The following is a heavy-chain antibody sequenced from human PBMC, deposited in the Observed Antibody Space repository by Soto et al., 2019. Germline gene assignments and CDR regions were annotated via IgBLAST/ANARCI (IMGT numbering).Heavy chain of an antibody. J-gene: IGHJ3*02. D-gene: IGHD6-19*01. CDR2: ISAYNGNT. CDR3: AGEAVAELDGGKNAFDI. Sequence: ASVKVSCKASGYTFTSYGISWVRQAPGQGLEWMGWISAYNGNTNYAQKLQGRVTMTTDTSTSTAYMELRSLRSDDTAVYYCAGEAVAELDGGKNAFDIWGQGTMVTVSS. CDR1: GYTFTSYG. V-gene: IGHV1-18*01.